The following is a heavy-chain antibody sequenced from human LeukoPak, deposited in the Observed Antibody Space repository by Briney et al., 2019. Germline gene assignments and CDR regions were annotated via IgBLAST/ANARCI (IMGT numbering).Heavy chain of an antibody. CDR3: TRGYQLPGFDY. V-gene: IGHV3-73*01. CDR2: IRSKANSYAT. J-gene: IGHJ4*02. D-gene: IGHD2-2*01. Sequence: GGSLKLTCVASGFTFSGSAMHWVRQASGKGLEWVGRIRSKANSYATAYAASVKGRFTISRDDSKNTAYLRMNSLKTEDTAVYYCTRGYQLPGFDYWGQGTLVTVSS. CDR1: GFTFSGSA.